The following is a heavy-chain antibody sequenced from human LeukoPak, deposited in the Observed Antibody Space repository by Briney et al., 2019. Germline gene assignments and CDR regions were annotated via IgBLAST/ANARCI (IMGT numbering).Heavy chain of an antibody. CDR1: GYTFIDYG. CDR3: ARPNTDADGYFFDY. CDR2: IDTYRGST. D-gene: IGHD5-24*01. J-gene: IGHJ4*02. V-gene: IGHV1-18*01. Sequence: AASVKVSCKASGYTFIDYGVGWVRQVPGQGLEWMGWIDTYRGSTNYAQNLQGRVTLTTDTSTTTVYMELRSLRFDDTAVYYCARPNTDADGYFFDYWGQGTLVTVSS.